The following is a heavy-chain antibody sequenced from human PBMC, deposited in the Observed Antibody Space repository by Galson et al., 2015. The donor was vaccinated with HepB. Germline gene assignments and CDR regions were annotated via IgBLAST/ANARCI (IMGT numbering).Heavy chain of an antibody. V-gene: IGHV1-2*02. Sequence: SVKVSCKASGYTFTAYYMHWVRQAPGQGLEWVGWMNPQNGATTYAQKFQGRVTMTSDTSINTAYMDLISLRSDDTALYFCARSGTGWAANWLDPWGPGTLVTVSS. CDR2: MNPQNGAT. CDR3: ARSGTGWAANWLDP. CDR1: GYTFTAYY. J-gene: IGHJ5*02. D-gene: IGHD6-19*01.